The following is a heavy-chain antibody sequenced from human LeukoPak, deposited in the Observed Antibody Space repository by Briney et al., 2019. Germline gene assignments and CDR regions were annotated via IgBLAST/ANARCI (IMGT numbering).Heavy chain of an antibody. D-gene: IGHD3-9*01. J-gene: IGHJ4*02. CDR2: ISSSSSYI. CDR3: ARGPYYYDILTGYYERFDY. V-gene: IGHV3-21*01. CDR1: GFTFSSYS. Sequence: GGSLRLSCAASGFTFSSYSMNWVRQAPGKGLEWVSSISSSSSYIYYADSVKGRFTISRDNAKNSLYLQMNSLRAEDTAVYYCARGPYYYDILTGYYERFDYWGQGTLVTVSS.